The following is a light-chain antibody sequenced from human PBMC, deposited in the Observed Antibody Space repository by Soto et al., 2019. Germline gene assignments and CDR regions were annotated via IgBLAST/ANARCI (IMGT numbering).Light chain of an antibody. CDR1: QGIRTD. CDR2: EAS. Sequence: AIQMTQSPSSLAASVGDRVTITCRASQGIRTDLGWYQQRPGKAPKLLIYEASNLRSEAPSRFSGSGSGTVFTLTISSLQPEDSATYYCLQDHNYPFTFGPGTKVEI. CDR3: LQDHNYPFT. V-gene: IGKV1-6*01. J-gene: IGKJ3*01.